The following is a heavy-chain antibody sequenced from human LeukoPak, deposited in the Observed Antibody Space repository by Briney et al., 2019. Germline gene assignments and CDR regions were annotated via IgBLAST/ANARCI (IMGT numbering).Heavy chain of an antibody. J-gene: IGHJ4*02. V-gene: IGHV6-1*01. CDR1: WDSVSSNSAA. Sequence: SQTLSLTCVISWDSVSSNSAAWNWIRQSPSRGLEWLGRTYYRSKWYYHYAVSMKSRITVNPDTSKNQFSLQLNSVTPEVTAVYYCARTRDLGPDYWGQGTLVTVSS. D-gene: IGHD1-26*01. CDR2: TYYRSKWYY. CDR3: ARTRDLGPDY.